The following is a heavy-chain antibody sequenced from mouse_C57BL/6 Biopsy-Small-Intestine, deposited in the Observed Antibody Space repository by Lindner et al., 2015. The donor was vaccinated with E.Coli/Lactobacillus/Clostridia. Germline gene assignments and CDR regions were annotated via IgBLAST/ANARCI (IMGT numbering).Heavy chain of an antibody. CDR2: INPSSGYT. D-gene: IGHD3-1*01. J-gene: IGHJ2*01. CDR1: GYTFTTYW. CDR3: ARSGEGYFDY. Sequence: VQLQESGAELAKPGASVKLSCKTSGYTFTTYWMDWVKQRPGQGLEWIGYINPSSGYTKYNQTFKNKATLTADNSSNTAYMQLSSLTYGDSAVYYCARSGEGYFDYWGQGTTLTVSS. V-gene: IGHV1-7*01.